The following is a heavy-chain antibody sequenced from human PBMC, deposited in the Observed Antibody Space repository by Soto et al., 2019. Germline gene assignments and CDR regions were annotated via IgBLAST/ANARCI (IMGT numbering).Heavy chain of an antibody. V-gene: IGHV3-11*01. D-gene: IGHD5-18*01. J-gene: IGHJ6*01. CDR1: GFSFSDYY. CDR3: AAGDSYGLYFYYGMVM. CDR2: ISKSGTSI. Sequence: QEQLVESGGGLVKPGGSLRLSCAASGFSFSDYYMTWIRQAPGKGLEWVSYISKSGTSIHYADSVKGRFTISRDNANNSGYLHMPRATADDSAVYGSAAGDSYGLYFYYGMVMWGLGTTVTV.